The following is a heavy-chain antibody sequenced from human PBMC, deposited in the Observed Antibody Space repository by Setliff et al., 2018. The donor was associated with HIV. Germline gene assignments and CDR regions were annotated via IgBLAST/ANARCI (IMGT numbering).Heavy chain of an antibody. CDR2: IRSKAYGGAT. Sequence: PGGSLRLSCTASGFTFGDYAMSWVRQAPGKGLEWVGFIRSKAYGGATDYAASVKGRFTISRDDSKSIAYLLMNSLKTEDTAVYYCSRVHSPLYYDILTGYLDYWGQGTLVTVSS. CDR3: SRVHSPLYYDILTGYLDY. J-gene: IGHJ4*02. CDR1: GFTFGDYA. V-gene: IGHV3-49*04. D-gene: IGHD3-9*01.